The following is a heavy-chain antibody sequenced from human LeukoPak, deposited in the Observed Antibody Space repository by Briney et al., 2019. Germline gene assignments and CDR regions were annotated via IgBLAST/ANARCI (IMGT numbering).Heavy chain of an antibody. CDR2: INPSGGST. J-gene: IGHJ4*02. Sequence: ASVKVSCKASGYTFTSYYMHWVRQAPGQGLEWMGIINPSGGSTSYAQKFQGRVTMTTDTSTSTVYMELSSLRSEDTAVYYCARWQSGTTDPVYSGSYHPFDYWGQGTLVTVSS. V-gene: IGHV1-46*01. CDR3: ARWQSGTTDPVYSGSYHPFDY. D-gene: IGHD1-26*01. CDR1: GYTFTSYY.